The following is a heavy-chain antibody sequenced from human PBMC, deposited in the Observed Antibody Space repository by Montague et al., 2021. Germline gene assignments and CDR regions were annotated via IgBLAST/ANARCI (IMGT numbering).Heavy chain of an antibody. CDR3: ARVLGLGEFDY. V-gene: IGHV4-4*07. Sequence: SETLSLTCTVSGGSITTYYWSWIRQPAGKGLEWIGRIYTSGSTNYNPSLKSRVTMSIDTSKNQFSLKLNSVTAADTAVYYCARVLGLGEFDYWGQGTLVTVSS. J-gene: IGHJ4*02. CDR1: GGSITTYY. D-gene: IGHD3-10*01. CDR2: IYTSGST.